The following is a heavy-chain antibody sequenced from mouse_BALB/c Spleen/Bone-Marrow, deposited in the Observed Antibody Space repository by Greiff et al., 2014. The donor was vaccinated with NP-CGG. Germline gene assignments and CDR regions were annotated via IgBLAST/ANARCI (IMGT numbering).Heavy chain of an antibody. V-gene: IGHV1S22*01. Sequence: LQQSGSELVRPGASVKLSCKASGYTFTSYWMHWVKQRPGQGLEWIGNIYPGSGSTNCDEKFKSKATLTVDTSSSTAYMQLSSLTSEDSAVYYCTRRRGNYYYFDYWGQGTTLTVSS. J-gene: IGHJ2*01. D-gene: IGHD2-1*01. CDR2: IYPGSGST. CDR1: GYTFTSYW. CDR3: TRRRGNYYYFDY.